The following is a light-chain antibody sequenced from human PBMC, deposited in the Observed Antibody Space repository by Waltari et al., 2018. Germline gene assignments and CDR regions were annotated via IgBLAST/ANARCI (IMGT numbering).Light chain of an antibody. CDR1: QDISTC. J-gene: IGKJ4*01. CDR2: ATS. Sequence: DIQMTQSPSSLFASVGTGSTDPWQANQDISTCLNWYYYKPRKPPQLLIFATSTLSSGVPSRFSCRGSRTEFTVTISSLQPEGCAMYYCQQSMTSPRFTFGGGTKVQLK. V-gene: IGKV1-39*01. CDR3: QQSMTSPRFT.